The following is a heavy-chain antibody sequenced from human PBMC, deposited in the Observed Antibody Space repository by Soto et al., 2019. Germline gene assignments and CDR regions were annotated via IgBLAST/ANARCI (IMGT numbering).Heavy chain of an antibody. Sequence: WVSMRVCWAAAGGTFIGFAGSWVRQAPGKGLEWVSAISGSGGSTYYADSVKGRFTISRDNSKNTLYLQMNSLRAEDTAVYYCAKILGRFLEWLSGYYYMDVWGKGTTVTVSS. V-gene: IGHV3-23*01. CDR1: GGTFIGFA. CDR2: ISGSGGST. J-gene: IGHJ6*03. D-gene: IGHD3-3*01. CDR3: AKILGRFLEWLSGYYYMDV.